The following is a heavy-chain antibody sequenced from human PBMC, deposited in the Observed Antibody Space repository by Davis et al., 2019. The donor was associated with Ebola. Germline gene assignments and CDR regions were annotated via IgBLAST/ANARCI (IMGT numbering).Heavy chain of an antibody. J-gene: IGHJ4*02. Sequence: GESLKISCAASGFTFSSYSMNWVRQAPGKGLEWVSYISSSSSTIYYADSVKGRFTISRDNAKNSLYLQMNSLRDEDTAVYYCARERWIQLWSHFDYWGQGTLVTVSS. CDR2: ISSSSSTI. CDR1: GFTFSSYS. CDR3: ARERWIQLWSHFDY. V-gene: IGHV3-48*02. D-gene: IGHD5-18*01.